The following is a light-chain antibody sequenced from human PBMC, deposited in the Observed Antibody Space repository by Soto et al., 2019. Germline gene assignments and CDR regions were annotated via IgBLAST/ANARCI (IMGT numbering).Light chain of an antibody. CDR3: QQYSSYWT. J-gene: IGKJ1*01. CDR1: QSISSW. CDR2: DAT. Sequence: DIQMTQSPSTLSASLGDRVTITCRASQSISSWLAWYQQKPGKAPKLLIHDATSLESGVPSRFSGSGSGTEFTLTISSLQPDDFATYYCQQYSSYWTFAQGTKVDI. V-gene: IGKV1-5*01.